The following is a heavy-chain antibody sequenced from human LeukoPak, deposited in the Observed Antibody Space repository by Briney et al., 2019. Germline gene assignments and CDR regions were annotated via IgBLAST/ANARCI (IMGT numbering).Heavy chain of an antibody. CDR3: ARDPVPAAARHFDY. V-gene: IGHV3-30*04. J-gene: IGHJ4*01. CDR2: TSSDGGIK. Sequence: GGSLRLSCAASGFTFGSYSMHWVRQAPGKGLEWVAVTSSDGGIKYYADSVKGRLTISRDNSKNTLYLQMNSLRAEDTGVYYCARDPVPAAARHFDYWGRGTLVTVSS. D-gene: IGHD2-2*01. CDR1: GFTFGSYS.